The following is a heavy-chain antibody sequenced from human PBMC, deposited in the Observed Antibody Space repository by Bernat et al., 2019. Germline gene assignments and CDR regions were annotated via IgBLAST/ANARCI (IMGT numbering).Heavy chain of an antibody. CDR2: SIPIFGTA. Sequence: QVQLVQSGAEVKKPGSSVKVSCKASGGTFSSYAISWVRQAPGQGLEWMGGSIPIFGTANYEQKFQGRVTITADRATSRAYIELGSLRSEDKAVYYCARSTYGSGTTPGYYYMDVWGKGTAVTVSS. CDR1: GGTFSSYA. D-gene: IGHD3-10*01. J-gene: IGHJ6*03. CDR3: ARSTYGSGTTPGYYYMDV. V-gene: IGHV1-69*06.